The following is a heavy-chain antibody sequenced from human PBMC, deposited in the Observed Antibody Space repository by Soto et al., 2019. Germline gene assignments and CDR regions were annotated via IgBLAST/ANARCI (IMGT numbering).Heavy chain of an antibody. CDR2: IYYSGST. J-gene: IGHJ6*02. Sequence: QVQLQESGPGLVKPSQTLSLTCTFSGGSISSGGYYWSWIRQHPGKGLEWIGYIYYSGSTYYNPSLKSRVTISVDTSKNQFSLKLSSVTAADTAVYYCARVQAAAGTDYGMDVWGQGTTVTVSS. V-gene: IGHV4-31*03. CDR3: ARVQAAAGTDYGMDV. CDR1: GGSISSGGYY. D-gene: IGHD6-13*01.